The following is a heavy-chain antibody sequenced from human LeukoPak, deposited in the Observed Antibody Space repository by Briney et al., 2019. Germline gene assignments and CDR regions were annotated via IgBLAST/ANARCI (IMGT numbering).Heavy chain of an antibody. V-gene: IGHV4-59*13. CDR1: GGSISSNY. CDR3: ARSASSTSRSAFDI. Sequence: SETLSLTCAISGGSISSNYWSWIRQPPGKGLEWIGYCHYSGNTNYNPSLKSRATISVDMSKNQFSLTLNSVTAADTAVYYSARSASSTSRSAFDIWGQGTRVTASS. J-gene: IGHJ3*02. CDR2: CHYSGNT.